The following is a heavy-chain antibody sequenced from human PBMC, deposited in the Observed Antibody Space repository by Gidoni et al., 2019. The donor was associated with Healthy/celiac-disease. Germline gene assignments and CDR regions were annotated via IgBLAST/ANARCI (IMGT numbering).Heavy chain of an antibody. CDR1: GGSVSSGSYD. CDR3: ARDRMTNYYYGMDV. V-gene: IGHV4-61*01. CDR2: IYYSGST. J-gene: IGHJ6*04. D-gene: IGHD2-15*01. Sequence: QVQLQESGPGLVKPSETLSLTCPVSGGSVSSGSYDWSWIRQPPGKGLEWIGYIYYSGSTNYNPSLKSRVTISVDTSKNQFSLKLSSVTAADTAVYYCARDRMTNYYYGMDVWGKGTTVTVSS.